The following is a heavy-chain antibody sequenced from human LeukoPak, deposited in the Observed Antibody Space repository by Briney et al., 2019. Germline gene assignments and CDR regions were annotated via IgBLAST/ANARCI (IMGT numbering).Heavy chain of an antibody. V-gene: IGHV4-39*01. J-gene: IGHJ5*01. Sequence: PSETLSLTCTVSAGSISNTSYYWGWIRQPPGEGLECFGTIYYSGSTYYNPSLKSRVTMSVDTSKSQFSLKLSSVTAADTAVDYCARSLDCSGGRCLLLYWFDSWGQGTPVIVSS. D-gene: IGHD2-15*01. CDR2: IYYSGST. CDR3: ARSLDCSGGRCLLLYWFDS. CDR1: AGSISNTSYY.